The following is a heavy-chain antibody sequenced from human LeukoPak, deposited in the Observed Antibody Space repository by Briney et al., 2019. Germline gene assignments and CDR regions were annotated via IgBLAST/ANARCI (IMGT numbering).Heavy chain of an antibody. CDR2: INHSGST. J-gene: IGHJ3*02. CDR3: ARAYVLRFLEWPNGAFDI. V-gene: IGHV4-34*01. D-gene: IGHD3-3*01. CDR1: GGSFSGYY. Sequence: SETLSLTCAVSGGSFSGYYWSWIRQPPGKGLEWIGEINHSGSTNYNPSLKSRVTISVDTSKNQFSLKLSSVTAADTAVYYCARAYVLRFLEWPNGAFDIWGQGTMVTVSS.